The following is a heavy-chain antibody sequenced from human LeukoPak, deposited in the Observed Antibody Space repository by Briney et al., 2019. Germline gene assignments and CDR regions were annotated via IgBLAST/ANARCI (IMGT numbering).Heavy chain of an antibody. D-gene: IGHD6-13*01. CDR3: AKDMAGYSSSWYDSYYGMDV. CDR2: ISWDGGST. CDR1: GFTFDDYA. Sequence: GGSLRLSCAASGFTFDDYAMHWVRQAPGKGLEWVSLISWDGGSTYYADSVKGRFTISRDNSKNSLYLQMNSLRAEDTALYYCAKDMAGYSSSWYDSYYGMDVWGKGTTVTVSS. J-gene: IGHJ6*04. V-gene: IGHV3-43D*04.